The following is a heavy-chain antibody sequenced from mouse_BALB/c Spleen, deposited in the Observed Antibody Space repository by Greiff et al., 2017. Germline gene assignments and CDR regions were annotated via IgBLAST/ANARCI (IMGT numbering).Heavy chain of an antibody. Sequence: VKLVESGPELVKPGASVKISCKASGYAFSSSWMNWVKQRPGQGLEWIGRIYPGDGDTNYNGKFKGKATLTADKSSSTAYMQLSSLTSVDSAVYFCARFYDYPYAMDYWGQGTSVTVSS. D-gene: IGHD2-4*01. CDR2: IYPGDGDT. CDR1: GYAFSSSW. J-gene: IGHJ4*01. CDR3: ARFYDYPYAMDY. V-gene: IGHV1-82*01.